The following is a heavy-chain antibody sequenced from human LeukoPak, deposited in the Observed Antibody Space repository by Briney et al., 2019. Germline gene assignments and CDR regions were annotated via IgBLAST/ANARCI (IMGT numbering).Heavy chain of an antibody. CDR2: ISGSGGST. D-gene: IGHD2-2*02. Sequence: PGGSLRLSCAASGFTFSSCAMSWVRQAPGKGLEWVSAISGSGGSTYYADSVKGRFTISRDNSKNTLYLQMNSLRAEDTAVYYCAKDQGLCSSTSRYMGPIDYWGQGTLVTVSS. CDR3: AKDQGLCSSTSRYMGPIDY. V-gene: IGHV3-23*01. CDR1: GFTFSSCA. J-gene: IGHJ4*02.